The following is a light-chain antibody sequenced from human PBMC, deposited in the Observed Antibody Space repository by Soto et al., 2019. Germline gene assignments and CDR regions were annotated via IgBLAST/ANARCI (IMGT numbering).Light chain of an antibody. CDR3: SSYTEISTLSPYV. Sequence: QSVLTQPASVSGSPGPSITISCTGTSSDVGGYNYVSWYQHHPGKAPKLMIYDVSNRPSGVSNRFSGSKSGNTASLIISGLQAEDESDYNCSSYTEISTLSPYVFGTGTKVPVL. CDR2: DVS. CDR1: SSDVGGYNY. J-gene: IGLJ1*01. V-gene: IGLV2-14*03.